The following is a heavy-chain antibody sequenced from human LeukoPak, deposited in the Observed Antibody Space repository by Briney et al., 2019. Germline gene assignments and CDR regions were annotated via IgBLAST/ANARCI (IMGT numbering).Heavy chain of an antibody. V-gene: IGHV4-34*01. CDR2: INHSGST. Sequence: NPSETLSLTCAVYGGSFSAYYWSWIRRPPGKGLEWIGEINHSGSTNYNPSLKSRLTISVDTSKNQFSLMLTSVTAADTAVYYCATSAGSSSSLDFDYWGQGTLVTVSS. CDR1: GGSFSAYY. D-gene: IGHD6-6*01. CDR3: ATSAGSSSSLDFDY. J-gene: IGHJ4*02.